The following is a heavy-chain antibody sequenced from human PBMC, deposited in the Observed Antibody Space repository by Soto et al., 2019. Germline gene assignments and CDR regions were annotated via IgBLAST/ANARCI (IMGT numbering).Heavy chain of an antibody. CDR3: ARDRGYYDSSGYYYVPFDY. CDR2: ISAYNGNT. D-gene: IGHD3-22*01. Sequence: QVQLVQSGAEVKKPGASVRVSCTASGYTFTNYGFIWVREAPGQGLEWMGWISAYNGNTNYAQKFQGRVTMTTDTSTSTAYMELRSLTSDDTAVFYCARDRGYYDSSGYYYVPFDYWGQGTLVTVSS. CDR1: GYTFTNYG. J-gene: IGHJ4*02. V-gene: IGHV1-18*04.